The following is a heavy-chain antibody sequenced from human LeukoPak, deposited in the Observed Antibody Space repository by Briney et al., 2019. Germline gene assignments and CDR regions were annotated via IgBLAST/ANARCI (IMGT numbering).Heavy chain of an antibody. V-gene: IGHV3-30-3*01. CDR1: GFTFSSYA. J-gene: IGHJ4*02. Sequence: PGGSLRLSCAASGFTFSSYAMHWVRQAPGKGLEWVAVISYDGSNKYYADSVKGRFTISRDNSKNTLYPQMNSLRAEDTAVYYCARMRSIPAAGRAGNFDYWGQGTLVTVSS. CDR2: ISYDGSNK. D-gene: IGHD6-13*01. CDR3: ARMRSIPAAGRAGNFDY.